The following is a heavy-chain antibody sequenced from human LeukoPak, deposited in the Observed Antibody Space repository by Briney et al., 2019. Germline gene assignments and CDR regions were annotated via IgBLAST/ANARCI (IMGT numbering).Heavy chain of an antibody. CDR1: GFTFSNYG. CDR3: AKGAQRITMPYAFDI. D-gene: IGHD3-10*01. Sequence: GGSLRLSCAASGFTFSNYGMHWVRQAPGKGLEWVAFIRYDGSKKYSADSVRGRFTISRDNSKNTLYLQMNSLRAEDTAVYCCAKGAQRITMPYAFDIWGQGTMVTVSS. J-gene: IGHJ3*02. V-gene: IGHV3-30*02. CDR2: IRYDGSKK.